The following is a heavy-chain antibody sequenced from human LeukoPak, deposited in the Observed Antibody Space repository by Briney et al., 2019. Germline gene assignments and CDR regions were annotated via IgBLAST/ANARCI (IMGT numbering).Heavy chain of an antibody. CDR1: GFTFSSYW. V-gene: IGHV3-7*05. J-gene: IGHJ6*02. CDR3: ARDFYGPYYYYGMDV. D-gene: IGHD2/OR15-2a*01. Sequence: GGSLSLSCAASGFTFSSYWMSWVRQAPGKGLEWVANIKQDGSEKYYVDSVKGRFTISRDNAKNSLYLQMNSLRAEDTAVYYCARDFYGPYYYYGMDVWGQGTTVTVSS. CDR2: IKQDGSEK.